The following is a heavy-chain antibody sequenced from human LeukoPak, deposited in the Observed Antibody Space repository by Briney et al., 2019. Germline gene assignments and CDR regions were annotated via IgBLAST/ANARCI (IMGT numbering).Heavy chain of an antibody. CDR3: ARGEEYFDY. CDR2: IYYSGST. Sequence: SEHLSRNGTGSGGSISSYYWSWIRQPPGQELEWNGYIYYSGSTNYNPSLKSRVTISVDPSKNQFSLKLSSVTAADTAVYYCARGEEYFDYWGQGTLVTVSS. CDR1: GGSISSYY. V-gene: IGHV4-59*01. D-gene: IGHD1-26*01. J-gene: IGHJ4*02.